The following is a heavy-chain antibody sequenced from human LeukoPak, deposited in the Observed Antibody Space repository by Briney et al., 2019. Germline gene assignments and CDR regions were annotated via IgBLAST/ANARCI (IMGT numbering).Heavy chain of an antibody. D-gene: IGHD1-14*01. V-gene: IGHV4-34*01. J-gene: IGHJ4*02. CDR2: INHSGST. CDR1: GGSFSGYY. Sequence: SETLSLACAVYGGSFSGYYWSWIRQPPGKGLEWIGEINHSGSTNYNPSLKSRVTISVDTSKNQFSLKLSSVTAADTAVYYCASGGPRTLTTDYWGQGTLVTVSS. CDR3: ASGGPRTLTTDY.